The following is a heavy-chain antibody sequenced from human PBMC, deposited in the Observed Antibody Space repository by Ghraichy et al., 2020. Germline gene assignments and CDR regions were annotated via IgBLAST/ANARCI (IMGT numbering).Heavy chain of an antibody. D-gene: IGHD3-22*01. Sequence: SETLSLTCAVYGGSFSGYYWSWIRQPPGKGLEWIGEINHSGSTNYNPSLKSRVTISVDTSKNQFSLKLSSVTAADTAVYYCARLAYYYDSSPDYWGQGTLVTVSS. J-gene: IGHJ4*02. CDR2: INHSGST. CDR3: ARLAYYYDSSPDY. V-gene: IGHV4-34*01. CDR1: GGSFSGYY.